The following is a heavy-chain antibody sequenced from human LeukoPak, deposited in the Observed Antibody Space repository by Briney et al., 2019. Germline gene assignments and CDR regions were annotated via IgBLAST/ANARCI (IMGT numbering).Heavy chain of an antibody. CDR3: ARSFFSLNDAFDI. D-gene: IGHD3-3*02. V-gene: IGHV1-8*01. CDR2: MNPNSGNT. CDR1: GYTFTSYD. Sequence: ASVKVSCKASGYTFTSYDISWVRQATGQGLEWMGWMNPNSGNTGYAQKFQGRVTMTRNTSISTAYMELSSLRSEDTAVYYCARSFFSLNDAFDIWGQGTMVTVSS. J-gene: IGHJ3*02.